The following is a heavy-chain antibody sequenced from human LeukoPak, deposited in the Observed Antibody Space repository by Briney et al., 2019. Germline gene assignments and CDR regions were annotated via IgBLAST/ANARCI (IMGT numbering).Heavy chain of an antibody. J-gene: IGHJ4*02. CDR3: AKVTDSRSVDY. CDR1: GFTFSSYG. Sequence: SLRLSCAASGFTFSSYGMHWVRQAPGKGLEWVAVISYDGSNKYYADSVKGRFTISRDNSKNTLYLQMNSLRAEDTAVYYCAKVTDSRSVDYWGQGTLVTVSS. D-gene: IGHD3-22*01. CDR2: ISYDGSNK. V-gene: IGHV3-30*18.